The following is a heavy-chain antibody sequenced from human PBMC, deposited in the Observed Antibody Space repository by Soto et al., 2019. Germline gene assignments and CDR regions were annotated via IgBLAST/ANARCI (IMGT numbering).Heavy chain of an antibody. Sequence: QVQLVQSGAEVKKPGSSVKVSCKASGGTFSSYAISWVRQAPGQGLEWMGGIIPIFGTANYAQKFQGRVTITADESKSTAYMELSSLRSEDTAVYYCARYRALRYFDWLPYYYYGMDVWGQGTTVTVSS. CDR2: IIPIFGTA. V-gene: IGHV1-69*01. J-gene: IGHJ6*02. D-gene: IGHD3-9*01. CDR3: ARYRALRYFDWLPYYYYGMDV. CDR1: GGTFSSYA.